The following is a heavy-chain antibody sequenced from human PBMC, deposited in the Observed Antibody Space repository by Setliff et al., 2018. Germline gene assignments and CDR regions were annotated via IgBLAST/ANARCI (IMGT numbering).Heavy chain of an antibody. Sequence: GGSLRLSCAASGFTFSGYSMNWVRQAPGKGLEWVSSIGDSDNYYADSVKGRFTISRDNAKNSVYLQMNSLRAEDTAVYYCAKDFGDGGWFDLWGQGTLVTVSS. CDR1: GFTFSGYS. CDR2: IGDSDN. CDR3: AKDFGDGGWFDL. D-gene: IGHD3-10*01. J-gene: IGHJ5*02. V-gene: IGHV3-21*01.